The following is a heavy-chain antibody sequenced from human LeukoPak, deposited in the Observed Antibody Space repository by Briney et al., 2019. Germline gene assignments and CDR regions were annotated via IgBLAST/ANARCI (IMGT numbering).Heavy chain of an antibody. CDR2: IKQDGSEK. CDR3: ARGSYSSSWPDY. CDR1: GFTFGDHA. D-gene: IGHD6-13*01. Sequence: GGSLRLSCTASGFTFGDHAMSWVRQAPGKGLEWVANIKQDGSEKYYVDSVKGRFTISRDNAKNSLYLQMNSLRAEDTAVYYCARGSYSSSWPDYWGQGTLVTVSS. V-gene: IGHV3-7*01. J-gene: IGHJ4*02.